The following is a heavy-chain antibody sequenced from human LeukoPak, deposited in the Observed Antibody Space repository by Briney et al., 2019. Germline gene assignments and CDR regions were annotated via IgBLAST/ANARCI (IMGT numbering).Heavy chain of an antibody. Sequence: PGGSLRLSWAASGFTVSSNYMSWVRQAPGKGLEWVSVIYSGGSTYYADSVKGRFTISRDNSKNTLYLQMNSLRAEDTAVYYCARESDFGEFALDYWGQGTLVTVSS. D-gene: IGHD3-10*01. J-gene: IGHJ4*02. CDR3: ARESDFGEFALDY. V-gene: IGHV3-53*01. CDR1: GFTVSSNY. CDR2: IYSGGST.